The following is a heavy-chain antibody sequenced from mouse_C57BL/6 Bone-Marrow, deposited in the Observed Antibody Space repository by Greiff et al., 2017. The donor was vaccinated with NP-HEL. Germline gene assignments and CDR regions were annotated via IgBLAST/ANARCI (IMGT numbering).Heavy chain of an antibody. J-gene: IGHJ3*01. Sequence: EVQLQQSGPELVKPGASVKISCKASGYTFTDYYMNWVKQSHGKSLEWIGDINPNNGGTSYIQKFKGKATLTVDKSSSTAYMELRSLTSEDSAVDYCARLYYGSSLPYWGQGTLVTVSA. CDR3: ARLYYGSSLPY. D-gene: IGHD1-1*01. CDR1: GYTFTDYY. CDR2: INPNNGGT. V-gene: IGHV1-26*01.